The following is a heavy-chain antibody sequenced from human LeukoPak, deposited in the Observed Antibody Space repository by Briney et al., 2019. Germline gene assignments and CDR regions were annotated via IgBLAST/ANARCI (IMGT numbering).Heavy chain of an antibody. V-gene: IGHV3-23*01. CDR1: GFAFSVYA. CDR2: INANSAST. D-gene: IGHD6-19*01. CDR3: AKPISGGLAVTADWFRP. Sequence: GGSLRLSCAASGFAFSVYAMSWLRQPPGKGLEWVSTINANSASTSYAASVRGRFTISRDNAKDTVYLQLNRLSTDDTATYYCAKPISGGLAVTADWFRPWGQGTLVVVSP. J-gene: IGHJ5*02.